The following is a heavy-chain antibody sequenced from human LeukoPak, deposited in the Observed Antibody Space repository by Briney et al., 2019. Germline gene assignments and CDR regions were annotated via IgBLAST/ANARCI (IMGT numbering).Heavy chain of an antibody. CDR2: INHSGST. CDR1: GGSLSGYY. J-gene: IGHJ4*02. CDR3: ARGRVIFDY. V-gene: IGHV4-34*01. Sequence: PSETLSLTCAVYGGSLSGYYWSWIRQPPGKGLEWIGEINHSGSTNYNPSLKSRVTISVDTSKNQFSLKLSSVTAADTAVYYCARGRVIFDYWGQGTLVTVSS. D-gene: IGHD3-16*02.